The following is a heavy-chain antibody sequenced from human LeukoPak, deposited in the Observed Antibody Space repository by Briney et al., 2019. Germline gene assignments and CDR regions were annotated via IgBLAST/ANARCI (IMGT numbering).Heavy chain of an antibody. J-gene: IGHJ3*02. D-gene: IGHD6-6*01. CDR3: AREGLSSIAARPGAFDI. V-gene: IGHV3-21*01. CDR1: GFTFSSYS. CDR2: ISSSSSYI. Sequence: KPGGSLRLSCAASGFTFSSYSMNWVRHAPGKGLEWVSSISSSSSYIYYADSVKGRFTISRDNAKNSLYLQMNSLRAEDTAVYYCAREGLSSIAARPGAFDIWGQGTMVTVSS.